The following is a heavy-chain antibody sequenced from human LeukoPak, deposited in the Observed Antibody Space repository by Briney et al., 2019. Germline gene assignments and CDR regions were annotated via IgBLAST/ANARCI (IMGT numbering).Heavy chain of an antibody. V-gene: IGHV5-51*01. Sequence: GEPLKISCKGSGYSFTTYWIGWVRQMPGKGLEWMGIIYPGDSDTRYSPSFQGQVTISADKSISTAHLQWSSLKASDTAMYYCARQGTVAGRPFDYWGQGTLVTVSS. CDR3: ARQGTVAGRPFDY. J-gene: IGHJ4*02. CDR1: GYSFTTYW. CDR2: IYPGDSDT. D-gene: IGHD6-19*01.